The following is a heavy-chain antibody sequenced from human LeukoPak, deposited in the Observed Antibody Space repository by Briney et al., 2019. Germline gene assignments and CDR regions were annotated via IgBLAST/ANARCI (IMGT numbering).Heavy chain of an antibody. V-gene: IGHV3-7*03. CDR2: INEDGSYK. Sequence: PGGSLRLSCAVSGFTFTSYWMSWVRQAPGKGLEWVANINEDGSYKFHADSVKGRFTISRDNSKNTLYLQMNSLRAEDTAVYYCAKLPARITFGGVIVSYWGQGTLVTVSS. J-gene: IGHJ4*02. CDR3: AKLPARITFGGVIVSY. D-gene: IGHD3-16*02. CDR1: GFTFTSYW.